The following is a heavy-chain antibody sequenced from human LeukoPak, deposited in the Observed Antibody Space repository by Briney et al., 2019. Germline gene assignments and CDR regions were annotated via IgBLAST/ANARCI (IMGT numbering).Heavy chain of an antibody. Sequence: SETLSLTCAVYGGSFSGYYWSWIRQPPGKGLEWIGGINHSGSTNYNPSLKSRVTISVDTSKNQFSLKLSSVTAADTAVYYCARGRAPLHWGQGTLVTVSS. CDR1: GGSFSGYY. V-gene: IGHV4-34*01. CDR3: ARGRAPLH. CDR2: INHSGST. J-gene: IGHJ4*02.